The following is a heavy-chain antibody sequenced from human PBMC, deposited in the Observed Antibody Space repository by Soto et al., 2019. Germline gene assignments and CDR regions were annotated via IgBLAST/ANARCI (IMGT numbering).Heavy chain of an antibody. J-gene: IGHJ4*02. D-gene: IGHD2-15*01. CDR2: ISGSGGST. CDR1: GFTFSSYP. CDR3: AKGYCSGASCYFGSHYFDH. V-gene: IGHV3-23*01. Sequence: EVQLLESGGGLVQPGGSLRLSCAASGFTFSSYPMSWVRQSPGKGLEWVSVISGSGGSTYYADSVKGRFTISRDNSKNTLYLQMISLGGDDTAVYYYAKGYCSGASCYFGSHYFDHWAQGTLVTVSS.